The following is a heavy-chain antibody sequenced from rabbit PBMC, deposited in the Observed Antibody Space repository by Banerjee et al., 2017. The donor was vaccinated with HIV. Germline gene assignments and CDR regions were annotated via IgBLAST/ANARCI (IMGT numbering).Heavy chain of an antibody. CDR1: GFDFSSNA. V-gene: IGHV1S45*01. D-gene: IGHD2-1*01. Sequence: QQQLEESGGGLVKPEGSLTLTCKASGFDFSSNAMCWVRQAPGKGLEWIASVDAGDGTTYYASWAKGRFTISKTSSTTVTLQMTSLTAADTATYFCARGLLETDLWGPGTLVTIS. J-gene: IGHJ4*01. CDR2: VDAGDGTT. CDR3: ARGLLETDL.